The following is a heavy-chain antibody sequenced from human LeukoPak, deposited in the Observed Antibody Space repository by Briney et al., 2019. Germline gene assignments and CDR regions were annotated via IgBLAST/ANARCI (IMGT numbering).Heavy chain of an antibody. V-gene: IGHV1-2*06. CDR2: INPNSGGT. CDR3: ARALLWGDHGFDI. D-gene: IGHD7-27*01. CDR1: GYTFTGYY. J-gene: IGHJ3*02. Sequence: ASVKVSCKASGYTFTGYYMHWVRQAPGRGLEWVGRINPNSGGTNYAQKFRGRVTMTRDTSISTAYMELSRLRSDDTAVYYCARALLWGDHGFDIWGQGTMVTVSS.